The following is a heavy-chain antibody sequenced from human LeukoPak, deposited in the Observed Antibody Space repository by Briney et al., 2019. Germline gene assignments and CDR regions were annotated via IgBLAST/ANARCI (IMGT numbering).Heavy chain of an antibody. CDR1: GYSISSGYY. V-gene: IGHV4-38-2*01. J-gene: IGHJ5*02. Sequence: PSETLSLTCAVSGYSISSGYYWGWIRQPPGRGLEWIGSINHSGNTYCNPSLNSRVAISIDTSKNDFSPKVTSVTAADTAVYFCARQDTAMVKGWFDPWGQGTLVTVSS. CDR2: INHSGNT. D-gene: IGHD5-18*01. CDR3: ARQDTAMVKGWFDP.